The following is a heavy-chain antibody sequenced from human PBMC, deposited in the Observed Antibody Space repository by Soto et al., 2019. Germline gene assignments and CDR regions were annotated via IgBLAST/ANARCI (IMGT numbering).Heavy chain of an antibody. Sequence: QVQLVQSGAEVKKPESSVKVSCKSPGGTFSTYAISWVRQAPGQGLEWMGGIIPMFGTANYAQRFRDSVTITADESTNTVYMAMSRMRPEEPAVYFCASGIQLWLRRINNGYSGWGQGTVVTVSS. CDR1: GGTFSTYA. D-gene: IGHD5-18*01. CDR2: IIPMFGTA. V-gene: IGHV1-69*12. CDR3: ASGIQLWLRRINNGYSG. J-gene: IGHJ4*02.